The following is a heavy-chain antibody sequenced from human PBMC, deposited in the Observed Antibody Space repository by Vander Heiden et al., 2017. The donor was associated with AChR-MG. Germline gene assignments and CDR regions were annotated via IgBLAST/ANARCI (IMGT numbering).Heavy chain of an antibody. CDR2: ISGSGAST. Sequence: EAQLLESGGGLVQPGGSLRLPCAASASTFRIYGMNWVRQAPGKGLEWVSTISGSGASTYYADSVKGRFTISRDNSKNTLYLQMNSLRAEDTAIYYCAKRGAAGIAVAGSFDYWGQGTLVTVSS. V-gene: IGHV3-23*01. J-gene: IGHJ4*02. CDR1: ASTFRIYG. D-gene: IGHD6-19*01. CDR3: AKRGAAGIAVAGSFDY.